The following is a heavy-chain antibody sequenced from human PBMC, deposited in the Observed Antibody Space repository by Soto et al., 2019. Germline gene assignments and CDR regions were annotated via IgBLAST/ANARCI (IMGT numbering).Heavy chain of an antibody. V-gene: IGHV6-1*01. CDR1: GDSVSSNSAT. Sequence: PSQTLSLTCAISGDSVSSNSATWNWIRQSPSRGLEWLGRTYYRSKWYYDYAISVKSRITINPDTSRNQFSLQLSSVIPEDTAVYYCGRAHLGTDRNILEPFDPWGQGTLVTVSS. D-gene: IGHD1-1*01. J-gene: IGHJ5*02. CDR3: GRAHLGTDRNILEPFDP. CDR2: TYYRSKWYY.